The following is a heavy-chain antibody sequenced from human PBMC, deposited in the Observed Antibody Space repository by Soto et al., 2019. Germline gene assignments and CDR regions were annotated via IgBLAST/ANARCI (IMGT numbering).Heavy chain of an antibody. Sequence: ASVKVSCAASGFTFSSYGMSWVRQAPGKGLEWVSLIYSGGSTYYADSVKGRFTISRDNSKNTLYLQMNSLRAEDTAVYYCAKPQWAGIASPGGFDSWGQGTLVTVSS. CDR2: IYSGGST. D-gene: IGHD2-21*01. J-gene: IGHJ5*01. CDR1: GFTFSSYG. V-gene: IGHV3-23*03. CDR3: AKPQWAGIASPGGFDS.